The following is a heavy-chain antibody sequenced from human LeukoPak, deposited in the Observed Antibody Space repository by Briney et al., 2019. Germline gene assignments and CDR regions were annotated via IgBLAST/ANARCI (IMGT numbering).Heavy chain of an antibody. J-gene: IGHJ4*02. CDR1: GGSISSYY. D-gene: IGHD6-19*01. CDR3: ARVSESWHIAVAGGVYYFDY. Sequence: PSETLSLTCTVSGGSISSYYWSWIRQPPGKGLEWIGKIYYSGNTKYSPSLESRVTISVDTSKNQFSLMLTSVTAADTAVYYCARVSESWHIAVAGGVYYFDYWGQGTLVTVSS. V-gene: IGHV4-59*01. CDR2: IYYSGNT.